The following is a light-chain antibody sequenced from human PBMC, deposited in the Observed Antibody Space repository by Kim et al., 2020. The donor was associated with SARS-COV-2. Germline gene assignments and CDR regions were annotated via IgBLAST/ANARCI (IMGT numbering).Light chain of an antibody. J-gene: IGLJ3*02. Sequence: QPVLTQSPSASASLGASVKLTCTLSSDHSYYAIAGHQQQPEKGPRFLMKVNSDGSHIKGDGIPGRFSGASSGAERYLTISSLQSEDEADYYCQTWGPGIRVFGGGTQLTVL. CDR1: SDHSYYA. CDR2: VNSDGSH. CDR3: QTWGPGIRV. V-gene: IGLV4-69*01.